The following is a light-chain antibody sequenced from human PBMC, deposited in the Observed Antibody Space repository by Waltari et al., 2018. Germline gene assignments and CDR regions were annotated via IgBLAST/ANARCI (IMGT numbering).Light chain of an antibody. CDR3: QQYVNSPHLT. Sequence: EIVLTQSPGTLSLSPGERATLSCRTSQRIGSAYLAWYQQKPGHPPRLLIYGTSNRATGVPDRFSGSGSGTDFTLTVSRLEPEDFGIYSCQQYVNSPHLTFGGGTKVEIK. V-gene: IGKV3-20*01. CDR2: GTS. CDR1: QRIGSAY. J-gene: IGKJ4*01.